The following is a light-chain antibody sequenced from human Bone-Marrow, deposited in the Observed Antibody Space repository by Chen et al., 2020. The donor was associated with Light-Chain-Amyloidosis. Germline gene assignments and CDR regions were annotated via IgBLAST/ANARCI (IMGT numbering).Light chain of an antibody. Sequence: QSALTQPASVSGSPGQSITISCTGTSGDVGTYNYVSWYQQHPGKAPKVMIYAVSDRPSGVSNRFSGSKSGNTASLTISGLQDEDEADYYCSSFTSSSSYVFGPGTKVTVL. CDR1: SGDVGTYNY. CDR2: AVS. CDR3: SSFTSSSSYV. V-gene: IGLV2-14*01. J-gene: IGLJ1*01.